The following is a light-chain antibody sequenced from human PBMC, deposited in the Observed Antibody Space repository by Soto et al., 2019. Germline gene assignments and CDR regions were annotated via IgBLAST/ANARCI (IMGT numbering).Light chain of an antibody. V-gene: IGKV1-5*03. CDR2: KAP. CDR3: QKYNSYSRT. Sequence: DIQMTQSHSALSVSIGDRVTITCRASQSISSWLAWYQQQPGKAPKLLIYKAPSLESRVPSRFSGSGSGTEFTLTISSLQPDDFATYYCQKYNSYSRTFVQGTKVE. CDR1: QSISSW. J-gene: IGKJ1*01.